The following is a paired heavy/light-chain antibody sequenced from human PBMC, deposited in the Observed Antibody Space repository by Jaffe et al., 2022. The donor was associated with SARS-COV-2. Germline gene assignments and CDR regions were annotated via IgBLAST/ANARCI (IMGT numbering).Light chain of an antibody. Sequence: SYVLTQPPSVSVAPGQTARITCGGNNIGSKSVHWYQQKPGQAPVLVVYDDSDRPSGIPERFSGSNSGNTATLTISRVEAGDEADYYCQVWDSSSDHPLVVFGGGTKLTVL. J-gene: IGLJ2*01. CDR3: QVWDSSSDHPLVV. V-gene: IGLV3-21*02. CDR2: DDS. CDR1: NIGSKS.
Heavy chain of an antibody. J-gene: IGHJ4*02. D-gene: IGHD2-15*01. CDR1: GFTFSSYE. V-gene: IGHV3-48*03. Sequence: EVQLVESGGGLVQPGGSLRLSCAASGFTFSSYEMNWVRQAPGKGLEWVSYISSSGSTIYYADSVKGRFTISRDNAKNSLYLQMNSLRAEDTAVYYCARDDYCSGGSCYSSIDYWGQGTLVTVSS. CDR3: ARDDYCSGGSCYSSIDY. CDR2: ISSSGSTI.